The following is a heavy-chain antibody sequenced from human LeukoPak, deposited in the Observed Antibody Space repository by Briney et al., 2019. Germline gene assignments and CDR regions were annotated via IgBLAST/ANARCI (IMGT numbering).Heavy chain of an antibody. CDR1: GGSISSYY. Sequence: PSETLSLTCSVSGGSISSYYWSWIRQPPGKGLEWIGYIYYSGRTNYNPSLKSRVTISVDTSKNQFSLTLSSVTAADTAVYYCASVPKAGYDPPYFDYWGQGTLVTVSS. CDR3: ASVPKAGYDPPYFDY. J-gene: IGHJ4*02. D-gene: IGHD5-12*01. CDR2: IYYSGRT. V-gene: IGHV4-59*01.